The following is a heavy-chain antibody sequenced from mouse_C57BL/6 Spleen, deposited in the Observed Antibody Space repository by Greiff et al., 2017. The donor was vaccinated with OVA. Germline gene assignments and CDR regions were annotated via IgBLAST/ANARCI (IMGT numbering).Heavy chain of an antibody. CDR1: GYSITSGYY. CDR2: ISYDGSN. CDR3: ARVVYGNYFAY. D-gene: IGHD2-1*01. Sequence: EVQLQESGPGLVKPSQSLSLTCSVTGYSITSGYYWNWIRQFPGNKLEWMGYISYDGSNNYNPSLKNRISITRDTSKNQFFLKLNSVTTEDTATYYCARVVYGNYFAYWGQGTLVTVSA. J-gene: IGHJ3*01. V-gene: IGHV3-6*01.